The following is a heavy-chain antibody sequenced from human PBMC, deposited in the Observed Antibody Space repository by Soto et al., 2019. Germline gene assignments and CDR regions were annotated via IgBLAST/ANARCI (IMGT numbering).Heavy chain of an antibody. D-gene: IGHD2-21*01. CDR3: AKAPSSDCNSGACSLRS. CDR2: ISGGNT. V-gene: IGHV3-23*01. Sequence: EVQLLESGGGLVQPGGSLRLSCAASGFTFSNYGMSWVRQAPGKGLEWVSSISGGNTFYAGSVKGRFTISRDNSKNTLYLQMNSLTAEATAVYYCAKAPSSDCNSGACSLRSWGQGTLVTVSS. J-gene: IGHJ5*02. CDR1: GFTFSNYG.